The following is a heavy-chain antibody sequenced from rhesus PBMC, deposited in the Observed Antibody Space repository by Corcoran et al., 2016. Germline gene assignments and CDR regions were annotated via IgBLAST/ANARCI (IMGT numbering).Heavy chain of an antibody. CDR1: GYSISSGYD. Sequence: QVQLQESGPGVVKPSETLSLTCAVSGYSISSGYDWSWIRQTPGKGLEWIGYIYGSSGSTNYKPSLKNRGTISKAQSKNQFSLKLSSVTAADTAVYYCAGTERLQYYYDSGYYPDYWGQGVLVTVSS. J-gene: IGHJ4*01. V-gene: IGHV4-76*01. CDR3: AGTERLQYYYDSGYYPDY. D-gene: IGHD3-28*01. CDR2: IYGSSGST.